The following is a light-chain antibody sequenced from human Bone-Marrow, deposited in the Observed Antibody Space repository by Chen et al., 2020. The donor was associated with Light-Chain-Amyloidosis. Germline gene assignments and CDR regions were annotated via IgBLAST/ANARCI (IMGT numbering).Light chain of an antibody. CDR2: DVS. V-gene: IGKV1-33*01. CDR1: KDIKNY. CDR3: QQFDDIPVT. J-gene: IGKJ3*01. Sequence: DVQLTQSPSSVSASVGDRVTITCQASKDIKNYLNWYQQKPGKAPKLLIYDVSNLETGVPSRFSGSGLGTDCTFAISSVQPEDIATYCCQQFDDIPVTFGPGTKVDFK.